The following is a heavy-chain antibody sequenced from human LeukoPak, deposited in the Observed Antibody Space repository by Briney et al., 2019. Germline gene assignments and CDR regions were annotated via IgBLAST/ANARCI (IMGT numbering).Heavy chain of an antibody. CDR1: GYTFTSYY. V-gene: IGHV1-69*13. J-gene: IGHJ6*03. CDR3: ARHSITIFGVAVPWYYYYYMDV. D-gene: IGHD3-3*01. Sequence: AASVKVSCKASGYTFTSYYMHWVRQAPGQGLEWMGGIIPISGTANYAQKFQGRVTITADESTSTAYMELSSLRSEDTAVYYCARHSITIFGVAVPWYYYYYMDVWGKGTTVTVSS. CDR2: IIPISGTA.